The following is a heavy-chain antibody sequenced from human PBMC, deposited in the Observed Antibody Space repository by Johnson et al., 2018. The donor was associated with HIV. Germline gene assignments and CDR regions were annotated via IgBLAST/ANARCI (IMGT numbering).Heavy chain of an antibody. Sequence: MLLVESGGGLVQPGGSLRLSCAASGFTFSSYAMHWVRQAPGKGLEYVSDISSHGGRHYYTTSVKGRFPIARDNSKTTLYLKMGSLRAEDMAVYYCASPILFDSSGATDAFDIWGQGTMVTVSS. CDR1: GFTFSSYA. CDR2: ISSHGGRH. CDR3: ASPILFDSSGATDAFDI. D-gene: IGHD3-22*01. J-gene: IGHJ3*02. V-gene: IGHV3-64*01.